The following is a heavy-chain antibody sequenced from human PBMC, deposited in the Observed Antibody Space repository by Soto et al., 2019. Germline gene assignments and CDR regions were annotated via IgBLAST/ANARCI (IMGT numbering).Heavy chain of an antibody. CDR3: ARLYGYCIRNSCHGHYAMDV. CDR1: GGSISSGGYY. V-gene: IGHV4-39*01. J-gene: IGHJ6*02. Sequence: SETLSLTCTVSGGSISSGGYYWGWIRQHPGKGLEWIGSIYSSGSTYYNPSLNSRVTVSVDTSKNQFSLKVTSVTAADTAVYYCARLYGYCIRNSCHGHYAMDVWGQGTTVTVSS. CDR2: IYSSGST. D-gene: IGHD2-2*01.